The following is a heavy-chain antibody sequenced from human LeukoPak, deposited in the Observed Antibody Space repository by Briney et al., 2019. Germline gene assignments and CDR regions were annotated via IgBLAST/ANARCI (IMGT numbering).Heavy chain of an antibody. Sequence: PSETLSLTCTVSGDSISSGDYYWSWIRQPAGKGLEWIGRISSSGSTNYNPSLKSRVTISVDTSKNHFSLKLTSVTAADTAFYYCARVYYSSSYDYWYFDLWGRGTLVTVSS. CDR3: ARVYYSSSYDYWYFDL. D-gene: IGHD6-13*01. V-gene: IGHV4-61*02. CDR2: ISSSGST. CDR1: GDSISSGDYY. J-gene: IGHJ2*01.